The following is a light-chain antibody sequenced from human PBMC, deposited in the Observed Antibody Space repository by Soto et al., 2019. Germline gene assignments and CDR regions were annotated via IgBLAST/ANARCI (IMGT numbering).Light chain of an antibody. CDR3: SSYAGSNNVL. Sequence: QSALTQPPSASGSPGQSVTISCTGTSSDVGGYNCVSWYQQHPGKAPQLMIYEVTKRPSGVPDRFSGSKSGNTASLTVSGLQAEDEADYYCSSYAGSNNVLFGGGTKLTVL. CDR2: EVT. J-gene: IGLJ2*01. CDR1: SSDVGGYNC. V-gene: IGLV2-8*01.